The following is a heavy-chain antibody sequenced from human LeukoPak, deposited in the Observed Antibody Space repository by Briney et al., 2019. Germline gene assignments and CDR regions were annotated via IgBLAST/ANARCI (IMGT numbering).Heavy chain of an antibody. CDR2: IYYSGST. CDR3: TREYGDDNWFDP. V-gene: IGHV4-30-4*08. D-gene: IGHD4-17*01. Sequence: LRLSCAASGFTFSNYWMHWVRQPPGKGLEWIGYIYYSGSTYYNPSLKSRVIISVDTSKNQFSLKLSSVTAADTAVYYCTREYGDDNWFDPWGQGTLVTVSS. J-gene: IGHJ5*02. CDR1: GFTFSNYW.